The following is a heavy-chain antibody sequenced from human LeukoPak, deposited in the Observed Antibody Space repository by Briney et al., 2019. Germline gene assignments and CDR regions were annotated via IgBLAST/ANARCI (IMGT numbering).Heavy chain of an antibody. CDR3: AKDRGNFKEYYFDY. J-gene: IGHJ4*02. Sequence: PGESLRLSCAASGFSFSNYGMDWVRQAPGKGLEWVAVISYHGKDKEYADSVKGRFTISRDNSKNTLYLEMNSLRAEDTAVYYCAKDRGNFKEYYFDYWGLGTLVTVSS. D-gene: IGHD1-1*01. V-gene: IGHV3-30*18. CDR2: ISYHGKDK. CDR1: GFSFSNYG.